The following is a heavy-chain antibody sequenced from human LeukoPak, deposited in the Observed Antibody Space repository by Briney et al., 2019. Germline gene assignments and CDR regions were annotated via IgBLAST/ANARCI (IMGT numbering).Heavy chain of an antibody. CDR2: INPNSGGT. CDR3: ARDRGVLRFLEWLPNYYMDV. V-gene: IGHV1-2*02. J-gene: IGHJ6*03. D-gene: IGHD3-3*01. Sequence: ASVKVSCKASGYTFTGYYMHWVRQAPGQGLEWMGWINPNSGGTNYAQKFQGRVTMTRDTSISTAYMELSRLRSDDTAVYYCARDRGVLRFLEWLPNYYMDVWGKGTTVTVSS. CDR1: GYTFTGYY.